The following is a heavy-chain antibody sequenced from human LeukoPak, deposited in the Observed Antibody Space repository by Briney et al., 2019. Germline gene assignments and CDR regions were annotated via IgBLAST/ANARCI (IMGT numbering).Heavy chain of an antibody. CDR1: GFTFSNYG. CDR2: ISYDGRNK. J-gene: IGHJ4*02. Sequence: PGGSLRLSCAASGFTFSNYGMHWVRQAPGKGLEWVALISYDGRNKYFADSVKGRFTISRDNSKNTLYLQMHSLRAEDTAVYYCAKDNVAAAGRYFDYWGQGTLVTVSS. V-gene: IGHV3-30*18. CDR3: AKDNVAAAGRYFDY. D-gene: IGHD6-13*01.